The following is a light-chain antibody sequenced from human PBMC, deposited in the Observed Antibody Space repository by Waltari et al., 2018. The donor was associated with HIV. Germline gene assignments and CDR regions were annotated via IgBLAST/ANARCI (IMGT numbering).Light chain of an antibody. Sequence: QSALTQPASVSGSPGQSITISCTGTSSDVGGYNYVSWYQQHPGKAPKLVIYDVSNRPSGVSNRFSGSKSGNTASLTISGLQAEDEADYYCSSYTSSSGVFGGGTKLTVL. CDR1: SSDVGGYNY. CDR2: DVS. V-gene: IGLV2-14*03. CDR3: SSYTSSSGV. J-gene: IGLJ2*01.